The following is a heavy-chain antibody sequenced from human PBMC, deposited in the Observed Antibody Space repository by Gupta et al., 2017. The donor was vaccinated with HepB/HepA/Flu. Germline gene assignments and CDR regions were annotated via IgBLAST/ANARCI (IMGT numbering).Heavy chain of an antibody. V-gene: IGHV1-2*02. CDR2: INPNSGGT. D-gene: IGHD3-22*01. CDR3: ARDSLTYYYDSSGYHRINWFDP. J-gene: IGHJ5*02. CDR1: GYTFTGSY. Sequence: QVQLVQSGAEVKKPGASVKVSCKASGYTFTGSYMHWMRQAPGQGLEWMGWINPNSGGTNYAQKFQGRVTMTRDTSISTAYMELSRLRSDDTAVYYCARDSLTYYYDSSGYHRINWFDPWGQGTLVTVSS.